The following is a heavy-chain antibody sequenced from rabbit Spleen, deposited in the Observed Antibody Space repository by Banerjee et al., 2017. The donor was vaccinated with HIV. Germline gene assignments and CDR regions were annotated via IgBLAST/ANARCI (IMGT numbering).Heavy chain of an antibody. J-gene: IGHJ4*01. CDR2: INIVTGKS. CDR1: GVSLNDKDV. D-gene: IGHD1-1*01. V-gene: IGHV1S45*01. CDR3: ARDLVGVIGWNFYL. Sequence: QEQLVESGGGLVQPGGSLKLSCKASGVSLNDKDVMCWVRQAPGKGLEWIACINIVTGKSVYATWAKGRFTISRTSSTTVTLRMTSLTAADRATYFCARDLVGVIGWNFYLWGPGTLVTVS.